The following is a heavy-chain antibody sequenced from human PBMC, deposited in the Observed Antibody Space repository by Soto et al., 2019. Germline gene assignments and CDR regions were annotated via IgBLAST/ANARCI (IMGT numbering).Heavy chain of an antibody. CDR1: GFTVSSNY. D-gene: IGHD3-3*01. CDR3: ARDPGNYDFWSGYLSY. Sequence: HPGGSLRLSCAASGFTVSSNYMSWVRQAPGKGLEWVSVIYSGGSTYYADSVKGRFTISRDNSKNTLYLQMNSLRAEDTAVYYCARDPGNYDFWSGYLSYWGQGTLVTVS. CDR2: IYSGGST. V-gene: IGHV3-66*01. J-gene: IGHJ4*02.